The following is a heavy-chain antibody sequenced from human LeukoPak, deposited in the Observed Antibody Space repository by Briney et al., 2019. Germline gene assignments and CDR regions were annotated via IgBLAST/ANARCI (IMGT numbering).Heavy chain of an antibody. CDR3: ANLLALDY. J-gene: IGHJ4*02. Sequence: MXWXRQAPGXGLEWVSAISDSGDSTYYVDSVKGRFTVSRDNSKNMLFLQMNSLRAEDTAVYYCANLLALDYWGQGTLVTVSS. V-gene: IGHV3-23*01. D-gene: IGHD3-3*02. CDR2: ISDSGDST.